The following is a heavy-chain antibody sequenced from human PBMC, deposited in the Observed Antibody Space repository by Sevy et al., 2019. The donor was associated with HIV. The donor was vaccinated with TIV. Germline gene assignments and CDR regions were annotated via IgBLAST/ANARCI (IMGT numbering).Heavy chain of an antibody. CDR3: AGELRITIFGVVTPGMDV. CDR1: GGSISSYY. CDR2: IYTSGST. V-gene: IGHV4-4*07. D-gene: IGHD3-3*01. J-gene: IGHJ6*02. Sequence: SETLSLTCTVSGGSISSYYWSWIRQPAGKGLEWIGRIYTSGSTNYNPSLKSRVTRSVDTSKNQFSLKLSSVTAADTAVYYCAGELRITIFGVVTPGMDVWGQGTTVTVSS.